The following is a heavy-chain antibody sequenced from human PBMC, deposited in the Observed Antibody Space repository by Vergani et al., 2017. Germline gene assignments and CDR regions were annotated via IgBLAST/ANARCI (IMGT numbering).Heavy chain of an antibody. Sequence: QVQLVQSGSELKKPGASVKVSCKTSGYTFTRNGINWVRQAPGQGLEWMGWINTNTGNPTYAQGLTGRYVFSLDTAVSTAYLQISSLKAEDTAMYYCARESVAATPDDWGQGTLVTVSS. CDR1: GYTFTRNG. CDR3: ARESVAATPDD. D-gene: IGHD6-13*01. V-gene: IGHV7-4-1*02. J-gene: IGHJ4*02. CDR2: INTNTGNP.